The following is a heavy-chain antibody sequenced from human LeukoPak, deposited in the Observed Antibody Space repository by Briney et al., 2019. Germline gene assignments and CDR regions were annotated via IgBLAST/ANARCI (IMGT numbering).Heavy chain of an antibody. Sequence: GGSLRLSCAGSGFTVSSNFMSWVRQAPGKELEWVSVIYTAGTTYYADSVKGRFTISRDNSKNTLYLQMNSLRAEDTAVYYCARGPRGPARLDYWGQGTLVTVSS. CDR2: IYTAGTT. J-gene: IGHJ4*02. V-gene: IGHV3-53*01. CDR1: GFTVSSNF. CDR3: ARGPRGPARLDY. D-gene: IGHD3-10*01.